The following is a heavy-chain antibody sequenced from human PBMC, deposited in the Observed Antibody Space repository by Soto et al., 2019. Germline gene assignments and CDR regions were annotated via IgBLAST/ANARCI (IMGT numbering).Heavy chain of an antibody. J-gene: IGHJ6*02. Sequence: SETLSLTCTVSGGSISSYYWSWIRQPPGKELEWIGYIYYSGSTNYNPSLKSRVTISVDTSKNQFSLKLSSVTAADTAVYYCARDTREYYYGSGSYYPPGYYYGMDVWGQGTTVTVSS. CDR2: IYYSGST. D-gene: IGHD3-10*01. CDR1: GGSISSYY. V-gene: IGHV4-59*01. CDR3: ARDTREYYYGSGSYYPPGYYYGMDV.